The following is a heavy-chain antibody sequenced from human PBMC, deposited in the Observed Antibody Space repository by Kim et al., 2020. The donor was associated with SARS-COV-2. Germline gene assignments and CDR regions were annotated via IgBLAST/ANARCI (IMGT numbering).Heavy chain of an antibody. Sequence: GGSLRLSCAASGFTFSSYEMNWVRQAPGKGLEWVSYISSSGSTIYYADSVKGRFTISRDNAKNSLYLQMNSLRAEDTAVYYCARDPERGYSGYDYLSGWTLYEYYFDYWGQGTLVTVSS. CDR3: ARDPERGYSGYDYLSGWTLYEYYFDY. D-gene: IGHD5-12*01. CDR1: GFTFSSYE. CDR2: ISSSGSTI. J-gene: IGHJ4*02. V-gene: IGHV3-48*03.